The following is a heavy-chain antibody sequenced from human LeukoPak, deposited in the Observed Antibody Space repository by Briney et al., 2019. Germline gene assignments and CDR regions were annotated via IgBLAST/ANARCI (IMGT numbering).Heavy chain of an antibody. CDR1: GVSFSGYY. CDR3: ARGQHYDFWSGYYTDNWFDP. CDR2: INHSGST. D-gene: IGHD3-3*01. J-gene: IGHJ5*02. V-gene: IGHV4-34*01. Sequence: SETLSLTCAVYGVSFSGYYWSWIRQPPGKGLEWIGEINHSGSTNYNPSLKSRVTISVDTSKNQFSLKLSSVTAADTAVYYCARGQHYDFWSGYYTDNWFDPWGQGTLVTVSS.